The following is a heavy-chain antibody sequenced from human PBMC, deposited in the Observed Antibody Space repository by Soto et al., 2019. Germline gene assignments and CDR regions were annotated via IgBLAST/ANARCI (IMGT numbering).Heavy chain of an antibody. CDR3: ARGDSSGYYYFDY. CDR1: GGSFSGYY. V-gene: IGHV4-34*01. J-gene: IGHJ4*02. Sequence: SETLSLTCAVYGGSFSGYYWSWIRQPPGKGLEWIGEINHSGSTNYNPSLKSRVAISVDTSKNQFSLKLSSVTAADTAVYYCARGDSSGYYYFDYWGQGTLVTVSS. D-gene: IGHD3-22*01. CDR2: INHSGST.